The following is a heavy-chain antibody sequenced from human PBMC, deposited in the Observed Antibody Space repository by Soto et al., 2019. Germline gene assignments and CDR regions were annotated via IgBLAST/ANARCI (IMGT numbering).Heavy chain of an antibody. D-gene: IGHD4-17*01. Sequence: EVQLVESGGGLVKPGGSLRLSCAASGFTFSSYSMNWVRQAPGKGLEWVSSISSSSSYIYYADSVKGRFTISRDNAKNSLDLQMNSLRAEDTAGSYCARDPNHGDYYWGQGTLVTVSS. J-gene: IGHJ4*02. CDR1: GFTFSSYS. V-gene: IGHV3-21*01. CDR3: ARDPNHGDYY. CDR2: ISSSSSYI.